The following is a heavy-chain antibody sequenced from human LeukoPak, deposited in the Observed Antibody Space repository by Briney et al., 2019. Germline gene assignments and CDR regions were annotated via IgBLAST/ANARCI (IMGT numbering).Heavy chain of an antibody. CDR3: ARSYDTSGYYFRY. J-gene: IGHJ4*02. CDR1: GDSFSSIIYY. Sequence: SETLSLTCTVSGDSFSSIIYYWGWIRQPPGEGLEWIGSINYSGSTYYNPSLKSRVTISVDTSKNQFSLKLSSVTAADTAVYYCARSYDTSGYYFRYWGQGTLVTVS. D-gene: IGHD3-22*01. CDR2: INYSGST. V-gene: IGHV4-39*07.